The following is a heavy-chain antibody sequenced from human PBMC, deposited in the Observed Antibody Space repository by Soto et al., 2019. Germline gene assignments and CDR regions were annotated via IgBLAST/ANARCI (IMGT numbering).Heavy chain of an antibody. Sequence: ASVKVSCTASGYTFTSYAMQWVRQAPEQRLEWMGWINPNSGGTNYSQKFQGWVTMTRDTSISTAYMELSRLRSDDTAVYYCARGLYSSTRIYGMDVWGQGTTVTVSS. V-gene: IGHV1-2*04. CDR1: GYTFTSYA. CDR2: INPNSGGT. CDR3: ARGLYSSTRIYGMDV. D-gene: IGHD6-13*01. J-gene: IGHJ6*02.